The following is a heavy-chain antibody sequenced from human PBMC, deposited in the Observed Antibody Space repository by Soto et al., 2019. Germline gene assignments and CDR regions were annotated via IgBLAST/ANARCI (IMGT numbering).Heavy chain of an antibody. CDR1: GFAFGNSW. V-gene: IGHV3-7*05. Sequence: EVQLVESGGGLVQPGGSLRLSCAASGFAFGNSWMTWVRQAPGKGLEWVANIKGDGSAKSYLDSVRGRFTVSRDNAENYLFLQMNNLRAEDTALYYCTRAVSPGSGGYYLDAFDIWGQGTMVTVSS. CDR2: IKGDGSAK. CDR3: TRAVSPGSGGYYLDAFDI. J-gene: IGHJ3*02. D-gene: IGHD6-25*01.